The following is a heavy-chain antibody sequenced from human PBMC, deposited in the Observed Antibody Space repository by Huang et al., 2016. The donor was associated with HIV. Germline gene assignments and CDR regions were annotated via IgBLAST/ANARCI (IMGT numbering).Heavy chain of an antibody. J-gene: IGHJ4*01. Sequence: EVQLVQSGAEVKKPGESLKFSCKGPGYSFTSYWIGWVRTVPGKGLEWIGNMYPCDSDTRYSPSLQGKVTISADKTISTAYLQWSSLEASDTAMYYCARLSTTWYFDYWGEGTLVTVSS. CDR1: GYSFTSYW. V-gene: IGHV5-51*01. D-gene: IGHD1-1*01. CDR2: MYPCDSDT. CDR3: ARLSTTWYFDY.